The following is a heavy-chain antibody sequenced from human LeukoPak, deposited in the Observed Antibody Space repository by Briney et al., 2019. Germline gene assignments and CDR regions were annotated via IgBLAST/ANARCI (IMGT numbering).Heavy chain of an antibody. V-gene: IGHV4-59*12. Sequence: PSETLSLTCTVSGGSISSYYWSWIRQPPGKGLEWIGYINYSGSTNYNPSLKSRVTISVDTSKNQFSLKLSSVTAADTAVYYCARGGFYCGGDCYVDYWGQGTLVTVSS. CDR3: ARGGFYCGGDCYVDY. D-gene: IGHD2-21*02. CDR1: GGSISSYY. J-gene: IGHJ4*02. CDR2: INYSGST.